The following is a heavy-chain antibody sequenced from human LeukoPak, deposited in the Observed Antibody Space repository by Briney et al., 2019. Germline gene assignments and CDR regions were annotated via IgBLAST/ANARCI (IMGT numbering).Heavy chain of an antibody. J-gene: IGHJ5*02. CDR2: IIPIFGTA. V-gene: IGHV1-69*06. CDR3: ARGLDVLLNNWFDP. CDR1: GGTFSNYG. D-gene: IGHD2-15*01. Sequence: SVKVSCKASGGTFSNYGISWVRQAPGQGLEWMGGIIPIFGTANYAQKFQGRVTLTADKSTSTAYMELSSLRSEDTAVYYCARGLDVLLNNWFDPWGQGTLVTVSS.